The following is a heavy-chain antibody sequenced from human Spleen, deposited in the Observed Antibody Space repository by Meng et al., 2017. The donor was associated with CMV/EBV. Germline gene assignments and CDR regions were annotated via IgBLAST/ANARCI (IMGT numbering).Heavy chain of an antibody. CDR2: IIPGFGAA. CDR3: ARGERHNWNLLLS. Sequence: SVKVSCKTSGGTFRSNGISWVRQAPGQGLEWMGGIIPGFGAANYAQKFQGRVTITTDESTSTAYMELNSLRSEDTAVYYCARGERHNWNLLLSWGQGTLVTVSS. J-gene: IGHJ4*02. CDR1: GGTFRSNG. V-gene: IGHV1-69*05. D-gene: IGHD1-7*01.